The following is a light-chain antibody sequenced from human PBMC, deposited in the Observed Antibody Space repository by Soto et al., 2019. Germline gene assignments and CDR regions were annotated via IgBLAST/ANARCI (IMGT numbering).Light chain of an antibody. J-gene: IGLJ1*01. CDR2: STT. V-gene: IGLV7-43*01. Sequence: QAVVTQEPSLTVSPGGTGTRTCASSTGPVTSGFYPHWVQQKPGQAPRTLIYSTTNKPSWTPARFSGSLLGGKAALTLSGVQPEDEADYYCLLYYGGSYVFGAGTKLTVL. CDR1: TGPVTSGFY. CDR3: LLYYGGSYV.